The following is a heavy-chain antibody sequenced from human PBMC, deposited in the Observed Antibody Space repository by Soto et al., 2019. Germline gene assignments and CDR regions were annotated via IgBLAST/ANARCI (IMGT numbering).Heavy chain of an antibody. CDR2: ISGSGGST. J-gene: IGHJ4*02. CDR3: VKDRYCSSTSCYAGFAY. Sequence: GGSLRLSYAASGFPFSSYAMSWVRQTPGKGLEWVSSISGSGGSTNHVDSVKGRFTISRDGSKNTLYLRMNSLRVEDTAIYYCVKDRYCSSTSCYAGFAYWGQGTLVTVSS. V-gene: IGHV3-23*01. CDR1: GFPFSSYA. D-gene: IGHD2-2*01.